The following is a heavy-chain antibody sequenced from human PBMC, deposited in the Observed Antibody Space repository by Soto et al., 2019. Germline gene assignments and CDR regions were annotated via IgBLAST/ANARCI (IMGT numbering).Heavy chain of an antibody. J-gene: IGHJ4*02. Sequence: SVKVSCKASGGTFSSYAISWVRQAPGQGLEWMGGIIPIFGTANYAQKFQGRVTITADESTSTAYMELSSLRSEDTAVYYCARNGVAAADPSPPYYFDYWGQGTLVTVSS. CDR1: GGTFSSYA. CDR2: IIPIFGTA. D-gene: IGHD6-13*01. V-gene: IGHV1-69*13. CDR3: ARNGVAAADPSPPYYFDY.